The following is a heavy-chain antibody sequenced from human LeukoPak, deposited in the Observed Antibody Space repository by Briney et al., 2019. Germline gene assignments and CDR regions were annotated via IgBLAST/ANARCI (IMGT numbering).Heavy chain of an antibody. CDR1: GYSLQDYW. Sequence: GESLKISCKGSGYSLQDYWIGWVRQMPGEGPELMGRIFPHDSDTKYSPSFEGQVTISVDKSISTAYVQWGSLRVSDTAIYYCAKFGIRGCSSSTRCYTSFFYYGMDVWGQGTTVTVSS. D-gene: IGHD2-2*02. CDR2: IFPHDSDT. V-gene: IGHV5-51*01. CDR3: AKFGIRGCSSSTRCYTSFFYYGMDV. J-gene: IGHJ6*02.